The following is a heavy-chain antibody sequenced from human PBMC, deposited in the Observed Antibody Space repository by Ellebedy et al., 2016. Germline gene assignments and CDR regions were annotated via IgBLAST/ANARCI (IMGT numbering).Heavy chain of an antibody. CDR2: ILRDGSNK. D-gene: IGHD1-26*01. V-gene: IGHV3-30*18. Sequence: GGSLRLSXAASGFTFSNYGMHWVRQAPGPGLEWVAVILRDGSNKFYADSVKGRFTISRDNSKNTLYLQMNSLRTEDTAVYHCAKGFAGATDSWGQGTLVTVSS. CDR3: AKGFAGATDS. J-gene: IGHJ4*02. CDR1: GFTFSNYG.